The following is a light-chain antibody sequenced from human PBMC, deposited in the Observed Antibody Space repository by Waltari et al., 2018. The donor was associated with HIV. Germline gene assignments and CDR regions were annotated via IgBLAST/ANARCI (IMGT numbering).Light chain of an antibody. CDR2: DTT. V-gene: IGLV7-46*01. CDR1: SGPVTSGHH. Sequence: QAVVTQEPSLTVSPGGTVTLTCGSSSGPVTSGHHPSRFQQKPGQAPRTLIYDTTYKHSWTPARFSGSLLGGKAALTLSGAQPEDEADYYCLLSYAGSRPVVFGGGTKLTIL. J-gene: IGLJ2*01. CDR3: LLSYAGSRPVV.